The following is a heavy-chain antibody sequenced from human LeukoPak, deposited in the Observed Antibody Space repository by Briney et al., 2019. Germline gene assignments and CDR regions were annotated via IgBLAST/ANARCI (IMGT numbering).Heavy chain of an antibody. CDR1: GYSFTSYW. Sequence: GESLKISCTGSGYSFTSYWIGWVRQMPGKGLEWMGIIYPGDSDTRYSPSFQGQVTISADKSISTAYLQWSSLKASDTAIYYCARRQYDILTGYPFDYWGQGTLVTVSS. CDR3: ARRQYDILTGYPFDY. J-gene: IGHJ4*02. D-gene: IGHD3-9*01. CDR2: IYPGDSDT. V-gene: IGHV5-51*01.